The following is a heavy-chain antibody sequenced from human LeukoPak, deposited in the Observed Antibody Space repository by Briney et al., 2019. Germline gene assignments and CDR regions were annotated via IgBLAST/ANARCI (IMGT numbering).Heavy chain of an antibody. D-gene: IGHD3-16*01. V-gene: IGHV1-2*06. J-gene: IGHJ4*02. CDR2: INPNSGGT. CDR3: AREGSVWGSYVDY. CDR1: GYTFTGYY. Sequence: ASVKVSCKASGYTFTGYYMHWVRQAPGQGLEWMGRINPNSGGTNYAQKFQGRVTMTRDTSISTAYMELSRLRSDDTAAYYCAREGSVWGSYVDYWGQGTLVTVSS.